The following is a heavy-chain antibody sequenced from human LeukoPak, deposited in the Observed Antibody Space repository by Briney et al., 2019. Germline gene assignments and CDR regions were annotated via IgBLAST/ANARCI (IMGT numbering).Heavy chain of an antibody. Sequence: MPSETLSLTCTVSGGSISSYYWSWIRQPAGKGLEWIGRIYSSGSTNYNPSLKSRVTMSVDTSKNQFSLRLSSVTAADTAVYYCARQTAVAGKAGFDYWGQGTPVTVSS. J-gene: IGHJ4*02. D-gene: IGHD6-19*01. CDR3: ARQTAVAGKAGFDY. V-gene: IGHV4-4*07. CDR1: GGSISSYY. CDR2: IYSSGST.